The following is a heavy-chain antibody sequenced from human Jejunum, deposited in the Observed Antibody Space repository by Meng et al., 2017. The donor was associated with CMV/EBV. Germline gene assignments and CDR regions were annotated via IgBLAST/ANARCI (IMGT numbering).Heavy chain of an antibody. Sequence: KVSCKASGYTFTDNYVHWVRQAPGQGLEWVGWINPKNSGTSSAQKFQDRVTMTRDTSINTAYLEVSSLTSDDTAVYYCARRSMTSLGGWGQGTLVTVSS. V-gene: IGHV1-2*02. CDR1: GYTFTDNY. CDR3: ARRSMTSLGG. D-gene: IGHD3-16*01. CDR2: INPKNSGT. J-gene: IGHJ4*02.